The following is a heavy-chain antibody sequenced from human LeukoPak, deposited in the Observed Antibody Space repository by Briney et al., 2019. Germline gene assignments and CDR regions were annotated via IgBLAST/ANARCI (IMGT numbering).Heavy chain of an antibody. J-gene: IGHJ4*01. CDR1: GFTFSGFW. D-gene: IGHD1/OR15-1a*01. CDR3: ASRTNYFN. Sequence: GGSLRLSCAASGFTFSGFWMTWVRQAPGRGLEWVGNIKFDGSEENYVDSVKGRFTISRDNAKNSPFLQMNSLRVEDTAVYFCASRTNYFNWGQGTLVTVSS. CDR2: IKFDGSEE. V-gene: IGHV3-7*01.